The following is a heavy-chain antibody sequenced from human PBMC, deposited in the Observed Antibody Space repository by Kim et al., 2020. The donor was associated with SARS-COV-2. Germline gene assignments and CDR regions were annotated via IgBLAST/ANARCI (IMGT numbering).Heavy chain of an antibody. Sequence: GGSLRLSCAASGFTFSTYGMRWVRQAPGKGLEWVAVITYGGSNKYYADSVKGRFTISRDNSKNTLYLQMNSLRAEDTAVYYCAKEEGSGYSSGWTYYYYGMDVWGQGTTVTVSS. CDR1: GFTFSTYG. V-gene: IGHV3-30*18. D-gene: IGHD6-19*01. J-gene: IGHJ6*02. CDR3: AKEEGSGYSSGWTYYYYGMDV. CDR2: ITYGGSNK.